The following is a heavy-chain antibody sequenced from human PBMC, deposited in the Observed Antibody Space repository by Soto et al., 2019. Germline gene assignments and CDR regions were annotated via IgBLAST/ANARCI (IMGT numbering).Heavy chain of an antibody. V-gene: IGHV3-11*01. CDR3: ARDLKASIYYDSRTEFDP. CDR1: GFTFSDYY. J-gene: IGHJ5*02. D-gene: IGHD3-22*01. Sequence: QVQLVESGGGLVKPGGSLRLSCAASGFTFSDYYMSWIRQAPGKGLEWVSYISSSGSTIYYADSVKGRFTISRDNAKNSMYLQMNSLRAEDTAVYYCARDLKASIYYDSRTEFDPWGQGTLVTVSS. CDR2: ISSSGSTI.